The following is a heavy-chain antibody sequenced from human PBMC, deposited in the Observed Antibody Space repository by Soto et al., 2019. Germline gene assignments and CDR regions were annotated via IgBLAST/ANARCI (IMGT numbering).Heavy chain of an antibody. Sequence: QVQLQESGPGLVKPSEPLSLTCIVSGGSVSSGSYYWSWIRQPPGKRLEWIGYIYYSGSTNYNPSLKSRVTISVDTSKNGSSLKVSSVTAADTAVYVCARSAGGYNVLVPADYMYGMDVSGQGTTVTVSS. D-gene: IGHD2-2*01. CDR3: ARSAGGYNVLVPADYMYGMDV. CDR1: GGSVSSGSYY. V-gene: IGHV4-61*01. J-gene: IGHJ6*02. CDR2: IYYSGST.